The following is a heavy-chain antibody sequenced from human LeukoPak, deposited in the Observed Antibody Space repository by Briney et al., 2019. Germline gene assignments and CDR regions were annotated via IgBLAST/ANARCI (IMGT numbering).Heavy chain of an antibody. D-gene: IGHD5-24*01. Sequence: GGSLRLSCAASGFTFSKAWMSWVREAPGKGLEWVGRIRNKANSYATGYAASVKGRFTISRDDSKNTAYLQMNSLKTEDTAVYYCTRRSRDVYNSDAFDMWGQGRLVTVSS. CDR1: GFTFSKAW. CDR3: TRRSRDVYNSDAFDM. J-gene: IGHJ3*02. V-gene: IGHV3-73*01. CDR2: IRNKANSYAT.